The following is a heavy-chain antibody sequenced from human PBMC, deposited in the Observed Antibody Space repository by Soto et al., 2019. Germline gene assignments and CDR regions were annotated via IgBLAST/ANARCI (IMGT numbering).Heavy chain of an antibody. J-gene: IGHJ4*02. CDR3: ARGAGYKILDY. CDR2: IIPILGIA. Sequence: SVKVSCKASRGTFSSYTISWVRQAPGQGLEWMGRIIPILGIANYAQKFQGRVTITADKSTSTAYMELSSLRSEDTAVYYCARGAGYKILDYWGQGTLVPVSS. D-gene: IGHD5-12*01. CDR1: RGTFSSYT. V-gene: IGHV1-69*02.